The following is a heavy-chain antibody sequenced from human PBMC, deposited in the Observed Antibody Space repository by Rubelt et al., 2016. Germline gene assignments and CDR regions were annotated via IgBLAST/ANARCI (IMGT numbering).Heavy chain of an antibody. J-gene: IGHJ4*02. Sequence: QVQLVQSGAEVKKPGASVKVPCKASGYTFTSYGISWVRQAPGQGLAWMGWISAYNGNTNYAQKLQGRVTMTTDTSTSTAYMELRSLRSDDTAVYYCARDLPPFRRYNWNFPLDYWGQGTLVTVSS. CDR3: ARDLPPFRRYNWNFPLDY. CDR2: ISAYNGNT. V-gene: IGHV1-18*01. D-gene: IGHD1-7*01. CDR1: GYTFTSYG.